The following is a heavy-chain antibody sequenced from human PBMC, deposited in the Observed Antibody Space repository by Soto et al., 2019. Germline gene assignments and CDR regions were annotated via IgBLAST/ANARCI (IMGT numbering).Heavy chain of an antibody. V-gene: IGHV1-69*01. CDR2: IIPIFGTA. CDR3: ARDVIVVLPAATRNYYYYGMDV. D-gene: IGHD2-2*01. J-gene: IGHJ6*02. Sequence: QVQLVQSGAEVKKPGSSVKVSCKASGGTFSSYAISWVRQAPGQGLEWMGGIIPIFGTANYAQKFQGRVTITADESTSTAYMELSSLRSEDTAVYYCARDVIVVLPAATRNYYYYGMDVWGQGTTVTVSS. CDR1: GGTFSSYA.